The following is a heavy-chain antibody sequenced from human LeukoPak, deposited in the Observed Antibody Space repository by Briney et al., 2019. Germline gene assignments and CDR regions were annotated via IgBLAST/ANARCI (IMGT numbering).Heavy chain of an antibody. Sequence: SETLSLTCTVSGYSISSGYYWGWIRQPPGKGLEWIGSIYHSGSTNYNPSLMSRVTISVDTSKNQFSLKLSSVTAADTAVYYCAKDSRNAFDIWGQGTMVTVSS. J-gene: IGHJ3*02. V-gene: IGHV4-38-2*02. CDR2: IYHSGST. CDR3: AKDSRNAFDI. CDR1: GYSISSGYY. D-gene: IGHD2-2*01.